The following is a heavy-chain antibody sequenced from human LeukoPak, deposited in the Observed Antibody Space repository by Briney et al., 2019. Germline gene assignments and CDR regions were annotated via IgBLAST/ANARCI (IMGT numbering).Heavy chain of an antibody. CDR1: SYSISSGYY. CDR3: ARDISSQH. V-gene: IGHV4-38-2*02. Sequence: SETLSLTCTVSSYSISSGYYWGWIRQPPGMGLEWIATIKYGGSTFYNPSLKSPVTISVDTSKNQFSLRLTSVTAADTAVYCARDISSQHWGQGTLVTVSS. J-gene: IGHJ4*02. CDR2: IKYGGST. D-gene: IGHD6-6*01.